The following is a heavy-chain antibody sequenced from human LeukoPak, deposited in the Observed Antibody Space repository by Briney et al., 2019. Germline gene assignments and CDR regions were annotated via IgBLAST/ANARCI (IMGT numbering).Heavy chain of an antibody. D-gene: IGHD3-10*01. CDR2: INHSGST. J-gene: IGHJ6*03. Sequence: PSETLSLTCAVYGGSFSGYYWSWIRQPPGKGLEWIGGINHSGSTNYNPSLKSRVTISVDTSKNQFSLKLSSVTAADTAVYYCASGLLPRNPGNYYYYMDVWGKGTTVTVSS. V-gene: IGHV4-34*01. CDR1: GGSFSGYY. CDR3: ASGLLPRNPGNYYYYMDV.